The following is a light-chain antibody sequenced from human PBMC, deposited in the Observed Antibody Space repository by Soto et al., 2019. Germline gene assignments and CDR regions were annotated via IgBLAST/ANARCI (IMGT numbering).Light chain of an antibody. J-gene: IGKJ5*01. CDR1: QSVSSTY. V-gene: IGKV3D-20*02. CDR2: DAS. Sequence: EIVLTQSPGTLSLSPGDRATLSCRASQSVSSTYLAWYQQKPGQAPRLLIYDASSRATGIPDRFSGSGSGTDFTLTISRLEPEDFATYYCQQSSSALITFGQGTRLDIK. CDR3: QQSSSALIT.